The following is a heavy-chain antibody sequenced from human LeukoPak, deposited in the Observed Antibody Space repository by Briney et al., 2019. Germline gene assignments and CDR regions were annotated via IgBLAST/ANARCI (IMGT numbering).Heavy chain of an antibody. V-gene: IGHV3-11*04. CDR3: ARIDSRGDLSFDF. CDR1: GVTFSDHY. Sequence: PGGSLRLSCAVSGVTFSDHYMSWIRQAPGKGLEWLSYISGSSSTVHYADSVKGRFTVSRDNAKNSLYLQMDSLRAEDTAVYYCARIDSRGDLSFDFWGQGTLVTVAS. CDR2: ISGSSSTV. J-gene: IGHJ4*02. D-gene: IGHD3-22*01.